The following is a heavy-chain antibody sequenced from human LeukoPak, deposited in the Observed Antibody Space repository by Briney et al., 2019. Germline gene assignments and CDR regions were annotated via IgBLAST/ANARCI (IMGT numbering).Heavy chain of an antibody. CDR2: IYHSGST. CDR1: GYSISSGYY. CDR3: AGLGGTKGY. Sequence: SETRSLTCAVRGYSISSGYYRGWIRQPPGKGLEWIGSIYHSGSTYYNPSLKSRVTISVDTSKNQFSLKLSSVTAADTAVYYCAGLGGTKGYWGQGTLVTVSS. J-gene: IGHJ4*02. D-gene: IGHD2-2*01. V-gene: IGHV4-38-2*01.